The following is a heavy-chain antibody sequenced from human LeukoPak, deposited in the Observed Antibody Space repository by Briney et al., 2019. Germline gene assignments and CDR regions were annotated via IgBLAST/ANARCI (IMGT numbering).Heavy chain of an antibody. Sequence: GRSLRLSCAASGFTFSSYGMHWVRQAPGKGLEWVAVISYDGSNKYYADSVKGRFTISRDNSKNTLYLQMNSLRAEDTAVYYCARENNHQQWLVGPDYWGQGTLVTVSS. CDR1: GFTFSSYG. CDR3: ARENNHQQWLVGPDY. V-gene: IGHV3-30*03. D-gene: IGHD6-19*01. CDR2: ISYDGSNK. J-gene: IGHJ4*02.